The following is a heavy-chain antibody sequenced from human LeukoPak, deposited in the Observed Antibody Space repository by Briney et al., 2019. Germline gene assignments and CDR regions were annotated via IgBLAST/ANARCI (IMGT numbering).Heavy chain of an antibody. V-gene: IGHV1-18*01. J-gene: IGHJ4*02. CDR3: ARDRVIAATGTWIDY. CDR1: G. Sequence: GISGVRQAPGQGGEGVGWIIAYNRDTNYAHKLQARVTMTTDTFTSTVYMELRSLRSDDTAVYYCARDRVIAATGTWIDYWGQGTRVTVSS. D-gene: IGHD6-13*01. CDR2: IIAYNRDT.